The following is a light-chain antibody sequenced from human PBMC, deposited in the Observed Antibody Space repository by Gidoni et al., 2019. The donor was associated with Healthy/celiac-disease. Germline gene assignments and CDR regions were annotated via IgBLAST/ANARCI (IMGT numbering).Light chain of an antibody. CDR1: TGAVTSGHY. CDR2: DTS. V-gene: IGLV7-46*01. Sequence: QPVVTQEPSLHVSPGGTVTLTCGSSTGAVTSGHYPYWFQQKPGQAPRTLIYDTSNKHSWTPARFSGSLLGGKAALTLSGAQPEDEAEYYCLLSYSGARWVFGGGTKLTVL. J-gene: IGLJ3*02. CDR3: LLSYSGARWV.